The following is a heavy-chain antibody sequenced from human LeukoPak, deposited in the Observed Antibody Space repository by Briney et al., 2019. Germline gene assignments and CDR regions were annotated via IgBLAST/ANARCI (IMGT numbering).Heavy chain of an antibody. CDR3: AKVDKFAVAGPVDY. V-gene: IGHV3-23*01. Sequence: QSGGSLRLSCAASGFTFSSYAMSWVRQAPGKGLEWVSAISGSGGSTYYADSVKGRFTISRDNSKNTLYLQMNSLRAEDTAVYYCAKVDKFAVAGPVDYWGQGTLVTVSS. CDR2: ISGSGGST. CDR1: GFTFSSYA. J-gene: IGHJ4*02. D-gene: IGHD6-19*01.